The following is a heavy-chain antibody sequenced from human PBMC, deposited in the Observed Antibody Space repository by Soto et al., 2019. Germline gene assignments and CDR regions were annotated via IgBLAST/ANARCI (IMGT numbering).Heavy chain of an antibody. CDR1: GFTFSSYA. J-gene: IGHJ4*02. V-gene: IGHV3-23*01. CDR2: ISGSGAAT. D-gene: IGHD3-9*01. Sequence: EVQLLESGGGLVQPGGCLRLSCAASGFTFSSYAMTWVRHAPGKGLEWVSGISGSGAATYYTDSVKGRFTVSRDNSKTTLYLQMNSLRAEDTAVYYCAFPTAGEVTGYFDFWGQGTLVTVSS. CDR3: AFPTAGEVTGYFDF.